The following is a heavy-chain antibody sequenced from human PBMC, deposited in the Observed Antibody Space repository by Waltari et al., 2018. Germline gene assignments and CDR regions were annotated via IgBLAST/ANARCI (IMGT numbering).Heavy chain of an antibody. J-gene: IGHJ4*02. CDR3: VSGESGFAI. CDR1: GLTFSSHW. D-gene: IGHD3-3*01. V-gene: IGHV3-74*01. Sequence: EVQVVESGGGLVQPGGSLRFSGAASGLTFSSHWMHWVRQAPGKGLVWVSRINGDGRSTSYADSVKGRFTISRDNAKNTVYLQMDSLRAEDTAVYYCVSGESGFAIRGQGSLVTVSS. CDR2: INGDGRST.